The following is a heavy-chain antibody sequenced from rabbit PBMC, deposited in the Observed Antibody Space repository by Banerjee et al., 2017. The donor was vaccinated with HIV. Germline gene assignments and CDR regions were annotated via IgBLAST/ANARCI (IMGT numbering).Heavy chain of an antibody. D-gene: IGHD3-3*01. J-gene: IGHJ4*01. V-gene: IGHV1S40*01. Sequence: QSLEESGGDLVQPEGSLTLTCTASGFSFSSSYYMCWVRQAPGKGLEWIACIDAGSSGRTYYASWAKGRFTISKTSSTTVTLQMTSLTAADTATYFCARSCFSCNSFYWNLWGPGTLVTVS. CDR2: IDAGSSGRT. CDR3: ARSCFSCNSFYWNL. CDR1: GFSFSSSYY.